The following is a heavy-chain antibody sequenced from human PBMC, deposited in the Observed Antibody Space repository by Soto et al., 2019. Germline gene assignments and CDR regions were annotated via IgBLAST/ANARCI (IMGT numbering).Heavy chain of an antibody. CDR2: IDPSDSYT. CDR1: GYSFTSYW. CDR3: AITDGEDYYYGMDV. V-gene: IGHV5-10-1*01. D-gene: IGHD3-10*01. Sequence: GESLKISCKGSGYSFTSYWISWVRQMPGKGLEWMGRIDPSDSYTNYSPSFQGHVTISADKSISTAYLQWSSLKASDTAMYYCAITDGEDYYYGMDVWGQGTKVTVSS. J-gene: IGHJ6*02.